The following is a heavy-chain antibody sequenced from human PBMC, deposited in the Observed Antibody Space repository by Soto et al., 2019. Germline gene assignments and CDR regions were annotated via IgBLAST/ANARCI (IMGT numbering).Heavy chain of an antibody. CDR2: ISSSSSTI. V-gene: IGHV3-48*01. D-gene: IGHD4-4*01. CDR1: GFTFSSYS. J-gene: IGHJ4*02. CDR3: ASLEDYSNYEFDY. Sequence: EVQLVESGGGLVQPGGSLRLSCAASGFTFSSYSMNWVRQAPGKGLEWVSYISSSSSTIYYADSVKGRFTISRDNAKNSLYLQMNSLRAEDTAVYYCASLEDYSNYEFDYWGQGTLATVSS.